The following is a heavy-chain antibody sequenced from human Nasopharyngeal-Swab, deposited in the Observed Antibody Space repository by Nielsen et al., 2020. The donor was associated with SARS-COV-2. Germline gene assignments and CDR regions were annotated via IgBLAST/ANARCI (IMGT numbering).Heavy chain of an antibody. Sequence: GGSLRLSCAASGFTFSDFGMHWVRQAPGKGLEWVALIGYNGNNKYYADSVKGPFTISRDNSKNTLYLQMNSLRAEDTAVYYCAKGSQQLPPWAFDIWGQGTMVTVSS. CDR1: GFTFSDFG. D-gene: IGHD1-1*01. V-gene: IGHV3-30*02. CDR2: IGYNGNNK. J-gene: IGHJ3*02. CDR3: AKGSQQLPPWAFDI.